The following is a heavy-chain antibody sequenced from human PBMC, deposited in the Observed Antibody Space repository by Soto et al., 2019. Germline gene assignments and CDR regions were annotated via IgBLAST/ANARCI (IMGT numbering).Heavy chain of an antibody. J-gene: IGHJ4*02. Sequence: GGSLRLSCAASGFTFSSYAMSWVRQAPGKGLEWVSAISGSGGSTYYADSVKGRFTISRDNSKNTLYLQMNSLRAEDTAVYYCAKDMSDLGYCSGGSCYSGGYDYWGQGTLVTVSS. D-gene: IGHD2-15*01. CDR1: GFTFSSYA. CDR2: ISGSGGST. V-gene: IGHV3-23*01. CDR3: AKDMSDLGYCSGGSCYSGGYDY.